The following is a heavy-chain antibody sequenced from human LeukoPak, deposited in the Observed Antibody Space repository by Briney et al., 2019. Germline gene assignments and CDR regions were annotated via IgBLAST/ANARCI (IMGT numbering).Heavy chain of an antibody. J-gene: IGHJ4*02. CDR3: AKGGGWSPAVLFDY. CDR2: ISDDGRNK. D-gene: IGHD6-19*01. CDR1: GFTFSKFG. V-gene: IGHV3-30*18. Sequence: GRSLRLSCAASGFTFSKFGMHWVRQAPGKGLEWVALISDDGRNKYYADSVKGRFTISRDNSKNTLYLQMSSLRAEDTAVYYCAKGGGWSPAVLFDYWGQGTLVTVSS.